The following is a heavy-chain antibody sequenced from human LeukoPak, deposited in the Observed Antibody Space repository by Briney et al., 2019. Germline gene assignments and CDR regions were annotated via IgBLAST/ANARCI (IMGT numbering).Heavy chain of an antibody. V-gene: IGHV4-59*01. CDR2: IYYSGST. J-gene: IGHJ4*02. CDR3: AKDRPIFDY. D-gene: IGHD6-6*01. Sequence: PLETLSLTCTVSGGSISTYYWSWIRQPPGKGLDWIGYIYYSGSTNYNPSLKSRVTISVDTSKNQFSLKLSSVTAADTAVYYCAKDRPIFDYWGQGTLVTVSS. CDR1: GGSISTYY.